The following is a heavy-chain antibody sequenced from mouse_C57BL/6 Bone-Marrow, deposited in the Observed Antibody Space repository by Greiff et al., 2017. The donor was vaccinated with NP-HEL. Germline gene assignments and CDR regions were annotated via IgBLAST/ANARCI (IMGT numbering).Heavy chain of an antibody. D-gene: IGHD1-1*01. CDR2: ISYDGSN. V-gene: IGHV3-6*01. J-gene: IGHJ2*01. Sequence: ESGPGLVKPSQSLSLTCSVTGYSITSGYYWNWIRQSPGNKLEWMGYISYDGSNNYNPSLKNRISITSDTSKNQFFLKLNSVTTEDTATYYCARGITTVVHDYWGQGTTLTVSS. CDR3: ARGITTVVHDY. CDR1: GYSITSGYY.